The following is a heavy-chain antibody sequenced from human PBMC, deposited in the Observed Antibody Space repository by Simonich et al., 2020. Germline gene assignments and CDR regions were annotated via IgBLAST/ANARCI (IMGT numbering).Heavy chain of an antibody. D-gene: IGHD7-27*01. J-gene: IGHJ5*02. CDR3: ARDRNWGWFDP. V-gene: IGHV3-30*07. CDR1: GFTFSSYA. CDR2: ISYDGSNK. Sequence: QVQLVESGGCVVQPGRSLRLSCAASGFTFSSYAMHWVRQAPGKGLEWVAVISYDGSNKYYADSVKGRFTISRDNSKNTLYLQMNSLRAEDTAVYYCARDRNWGWFDPWGQGTLVTVSS.